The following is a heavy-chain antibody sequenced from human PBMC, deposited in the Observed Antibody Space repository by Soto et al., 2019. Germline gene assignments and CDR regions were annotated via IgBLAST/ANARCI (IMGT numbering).Heavy chain of an antibody. CDR3: ARSQGSSTSLEIYYYYYYGMDV. D-gene: IGHD2-2*01. J-gene: IGHJ6*02. CDR2: SIPISGTA. CDR1: GGTFSSYA. V-gene: IGHV1-69*01. Sequence: QVQLVQSGAEVKKPGSSVKVSCKASGGTFSSYAISWVRQAPGQGLEWMGGSIPISGTANYAQKFQGRVTSTADESTSTVSMELSSLRSEATAVYFCARSQGSSTSLEIYYYYYYGMDVWGQGTTVTVSS.